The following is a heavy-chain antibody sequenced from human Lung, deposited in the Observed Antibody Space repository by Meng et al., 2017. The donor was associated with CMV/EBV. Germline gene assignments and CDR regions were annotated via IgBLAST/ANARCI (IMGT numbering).Heavy chain of an antibody. CDR1: GFTFSVYS. Sequence: GGSXRLXCAASGFTFSVYSINWVRQAPGKGLEWVSSISSSSSFIYYADSVKGRFTISRDNAENSLSLRMNGLRAEDTAVYYCARESSGSFVLDVWGQGTTVTVSS. CDR2: ISSSSSFI. CDR3: ARESSGSFVLDV. J-gene: IGHJ6*02. D-gene: IGHD6-25*01. V-gene: IGHV3-21*01.